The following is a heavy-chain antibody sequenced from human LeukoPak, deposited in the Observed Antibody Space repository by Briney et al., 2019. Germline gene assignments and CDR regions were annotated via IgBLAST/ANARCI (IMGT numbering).Heavy chain of an antibody. V-gene: IGHV1-2*02. Sequence: ASVKLSCKASGYTSTGYYMHWVRQAPGQGLEWMGWINLNSGGANYAQKFQGRVTMTRDTSISTVYMELSRLRSDDTAVYYCARDSDAAYNWNYSPSGYWGQGTLVSVSS. D-gene: IGHD1-7*01. CDR2: INLNSGGA. CDR3: ARDSDAAYNWNYSPSGY. J-gene: IGHJ4*02. CDR1: GYTSTGYY.